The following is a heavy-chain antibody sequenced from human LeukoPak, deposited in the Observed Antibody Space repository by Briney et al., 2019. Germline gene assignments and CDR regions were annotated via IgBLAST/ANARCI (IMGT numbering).Heavy chain of an antibody. Sequence: GGSLRLSRAASGFTFSGFAMGWVPQAPGQGGEWVSGFSGSGGSTSYAVSVKGRFTIYRASSKNTLYLQMTSLRAEDPSVYSCAKDLDILATITGNWGQGTLVSVFS. D-gene: IGHD5-12*01. CDR1: GFTFSGFA. CDR2: FSGSGGST. J-gene: IGHJ1*01. V-gene: IGHV3-23*01. CDR3: AKDLDILATITGN.